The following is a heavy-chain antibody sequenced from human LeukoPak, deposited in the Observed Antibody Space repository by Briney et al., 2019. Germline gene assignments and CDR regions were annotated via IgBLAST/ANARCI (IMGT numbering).Heavy chain of an antibody. CDR1: GFTFSSYS. D-gene: IGHD1-26*01. CDR2: ISSSSSYI. J-gene: IGHJ4*02. CDR3: ARDPHPLVGATGADY. Sequence: GGSLRLSCAASGFTFSSYSMNWVRQAPGKGLEWVSSISSSSSYIYYADSVKGRFTISRDNAKNSLYLQMNSLRAEDTAVYYCARDPHPLVGATGADYWGQGTMVTVSS. V-gene: IGHV3-21*01.